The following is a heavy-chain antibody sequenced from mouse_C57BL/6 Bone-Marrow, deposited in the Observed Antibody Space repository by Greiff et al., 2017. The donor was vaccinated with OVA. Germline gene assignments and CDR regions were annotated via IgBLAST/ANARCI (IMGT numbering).Heavy chain of an antibody. CDR2: IYPRSGNT. D-gene: IGHD6-1*01. V-gene: IGHV1-81*01. Sequence: VKLVESGAELARPGASVKLSCKASGYTFTSYGISWVKQRTGQGLEWIGEIYPRSGNTYYNEKFKGKATLTADKSSSTAYMELRSLTSEDSAVYFCARCLATLYYFDYWGQGTTLTVSS. J-gene: IGHJ2*01. CDR1: GYTFTSYG. CDR3: ARCLATLYYFDY.